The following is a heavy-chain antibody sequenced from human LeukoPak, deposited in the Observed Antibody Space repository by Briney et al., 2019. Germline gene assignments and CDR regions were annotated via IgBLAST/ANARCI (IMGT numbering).Heavy chain of an antibody. D-gene: IGHD2-15*01. CDR2: ICGSGGSK. CDR3: ARAFCSGATCYSMDY. Sequence: PGGSLRLSCAASGFTFSSYAMSWVRQAPAKGLEWVSAICGSGGSKYYADSVKGRFTISRDNAKNTMYLQMNSLRAEDTAVYYCARAFCSGATCYSMDYWGQGTLVTVSS. V-gene: IGHV3-23*01. CDR1: GFTFSSYA. J-gene: IGHJ4*02.